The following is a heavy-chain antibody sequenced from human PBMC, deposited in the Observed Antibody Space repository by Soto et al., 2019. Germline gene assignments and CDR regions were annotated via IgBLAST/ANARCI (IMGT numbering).Heavy chain of an antibody. CDR3: ARPCLYSSNPHYYYYGMDV. D-gene: IGHD6-13*01. CDR2: ISYDGTNE. V-gene: IGHV3-30-3*01. CDR1: GFTFSSYP. Sequence: VESGGGVVQPGRSLRLSCAASGFTFSSYPMDWVRQAPGKGLEWVAVISYDGTNEHYADSVKGRFTISRDNSKNTLYLQMNSLRAEDTAVYYCARPCLYSSNPHYYYYGMDVWGQGTTVTVSS. J-gene: IGHJ6*02.